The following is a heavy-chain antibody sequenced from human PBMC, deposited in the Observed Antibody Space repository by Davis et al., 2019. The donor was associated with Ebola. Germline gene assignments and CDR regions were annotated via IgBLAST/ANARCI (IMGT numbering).Heavy chain of an antibody. J-gene: IGHJ6*04. Sequence: GESLKISCAASGFIFSSYGMHWVRQAPGKGLEWVAVISYDGSNKYYADSVKGRFTISRDNSKNTLYLQMNSLRAEDTAVYYCAKGVTIPDVWGKGTTVTVSS. D-gene: IGHD4-17*01. V-gene: IGHV3-30*18. CDR3: AKGVTIPDV. CDR1: GFIFSSYG. CDR2: ISYDGSNK.